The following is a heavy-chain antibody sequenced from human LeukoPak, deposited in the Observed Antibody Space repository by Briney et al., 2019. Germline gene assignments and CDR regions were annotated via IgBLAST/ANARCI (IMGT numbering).Heavy chain of an antibody. V-gene: IGHV3-15*07. CDR3: TSSTAK. CDR2: IQSKTDGGTT. J-gene: IGHJ4*02. CDR1: GFTFSNAW. Sequence: GGSLRLSCAASGFTFSNAWMNWVRQAPGKGLEWVGRIQSKTDGGTTDYAAPVKGRFTISRDDSKSTLYLQMNSLKTEDTAVYYCTSSTAKWGQGTLVTVSS.